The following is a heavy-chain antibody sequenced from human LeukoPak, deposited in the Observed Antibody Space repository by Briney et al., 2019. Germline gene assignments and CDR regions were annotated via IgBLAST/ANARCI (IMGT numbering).Heavy chain of an antibody. CDR1: GYSTSSGYY. Sequence: SETLSLTCAVSGYSTSSGYYWGWIRQPPGKGLEWIGSIYHSGSTYYNPSLKGRVTMSVDTSKNQFSLKLSSVTAADTAVYYCARSRSSYFDYWGPGTLVTVSS. CDR3: ARSRSSYFDY. J-gene: IGHJ4*02. V-gene: IGHV4-38-2*01. D-gene: IGHD2-2*01. CDR2: IYHSGST.